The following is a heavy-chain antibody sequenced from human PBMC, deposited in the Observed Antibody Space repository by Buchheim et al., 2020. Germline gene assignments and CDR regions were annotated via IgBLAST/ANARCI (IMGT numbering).Heavy chain of an antibody. CDR3: ARVPSSGFGEESTYYFDY. D-gene: IGHD3-10*01. V-gene: IGHV3-33*01. CDR2: IWYDGSNK. CDR1: GFTFSSYG. J-gene: IGHJ4*02. Sequence: QVQLVESGGGVVQPGRSLRLSCAASGFTFSSYGMHWVRQAPGKGLEWVAVIWYDGSNKYYADSVKGRFTISRDNSKNTLYLQMNSLRAEDTAVYYCARVPSSGFGEESTYYFDYWGQGTL.